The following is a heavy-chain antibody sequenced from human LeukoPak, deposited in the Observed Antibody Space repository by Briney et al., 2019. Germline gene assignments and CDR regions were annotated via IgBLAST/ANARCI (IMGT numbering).Heavy chain of an antibody. CDR1: GGTFSSYA. Sequence: ASVKVSCKASGGTFSSYAISWVRQAPGQGLEWMGGIIPIFGTANYAQKFQGRVTITAGESTSTAYMELSSLRSEDTAVYYCARDRNYYDSSGYDAFDIWGQGTMVTVSS. CDR2: IIPIFGTA. V-gene: IGHV1-69*01. CDR3: ARDRNYYDSSGYDAFDI. J-gene: IGHJ3*02. D-gene: IGHD3-22*01.